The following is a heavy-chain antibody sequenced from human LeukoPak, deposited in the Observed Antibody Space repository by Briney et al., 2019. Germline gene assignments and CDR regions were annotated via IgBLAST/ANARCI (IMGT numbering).Heavy chain of an antibody. CDR2: IHYTGNT. V-gene: IGHV4-59*01. D-gene: IGHD4-11*01. CDR1: GVSITSSY. CDR3: AKYGHYNFDY. J-gene: IGHJ4*02. Sequence: SQTLSLTCTVSGVSITSSYWSWIRQPPGKGLEWIGYIHYTGNTNHNPSLKNRVTISVDTSKNQFSLKLSSVTAADTAIYYCAKYGHYNFDYWGQGTLVTVSS.